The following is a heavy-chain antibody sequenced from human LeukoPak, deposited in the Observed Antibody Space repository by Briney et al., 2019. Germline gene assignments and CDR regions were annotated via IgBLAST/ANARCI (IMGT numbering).Heavy chain of an antibody. CDR3: ARGSSTSCYPHCYYYYYMDV. CDR1: GGTFSSYA. CDR2: IIPIFGTA. Sequence: SVKVSCKASGGTFSSYAISWVRQAPGQGLEWMGGIIPIFGTANYAQKFQGRVTITTDESTSTAYMELSSLRSEDTAVYYRARGSSTSCYPHCYYYYYMDVWGKGNPGHRLL. J-gene: IGHJ6*03. D-gene: IGHD2-2*01. V-gene: IGHV1-69*05.